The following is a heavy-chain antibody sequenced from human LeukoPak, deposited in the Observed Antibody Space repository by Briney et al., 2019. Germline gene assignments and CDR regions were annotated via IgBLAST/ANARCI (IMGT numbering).Heavy chain of an antibody. Sequence: GGSLRLSCAASGFTFSNSAMTWVRQAPGKGLDWVSAINGDGGRTYHADSVKGRFTISRDNSKNTLYLQMNSLRVEDTAVYYCAKDIKGTNYYYYGMGAWGQGTTVTVS. V-gene: IGHV3-23*01. CDR3: AKDIKGTNYYYYGMGA. J-gene: IGHJ6*02. CDR2: INGDGGRT. CDR1: GFTFSNSA. D-gene: IGHD1-14*01.